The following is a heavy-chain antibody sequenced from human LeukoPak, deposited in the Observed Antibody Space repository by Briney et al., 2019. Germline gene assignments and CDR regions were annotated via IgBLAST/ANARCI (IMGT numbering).Heavy chain of an antibody. J-gene: IGHJ3*02. CDR1: GFTFDDYA. D-gene: IGHD2-15*01. CDR3: AKDMGVVVAATAGLDI. V-gene: IGHV3-9*01. Sequence: PGRSLRLSCAASGFTFDDYAMHWVRQAPGKGLEWVSGISWNSGSIGYADSAKGRFTISRDNAKNSLYLQMNSLRAEDTALYYCAKDMGVVVAATAGLDIWGQGTMVTVSS. CDR2: ISWNSGSI.